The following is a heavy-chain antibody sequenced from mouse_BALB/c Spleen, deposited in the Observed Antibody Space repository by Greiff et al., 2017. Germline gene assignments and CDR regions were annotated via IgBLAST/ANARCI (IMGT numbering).Heavy chain of an antibody. CDR1: GYAFTNYL. CDR3: ARNDDYYGMDY. V-gene: IGHV1-54*01. Sequence: QVQLQQSGAELVRPGTSVKVSCKASGYAFTNYLTEWVKQRPGQGLEWIGVINPGSGGTNYNEKFKGKATLTADKSSSTAYMQLSSLTSDDSAVYFCARNDDYYGMDYGGQGTSVTVSS. D-gene: IGHD2-3*01. CDR2: INPGSGGT. J-gene: IGHJ4*01.